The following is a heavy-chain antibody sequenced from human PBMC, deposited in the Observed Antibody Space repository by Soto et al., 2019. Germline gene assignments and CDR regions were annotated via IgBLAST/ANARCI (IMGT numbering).Heavy chain of an antibody. CDR1: GFSVSATS. CDR3: ARVNTTLVNHFDC. CDR2: MHRGGTT. Sequence: PGGSLRLSCVVSGFSVSATSIFWVRQATGKGLEWVSLMHRGGTTDNADSVKGRFTTSRDKSKNTLYLHMNGLRVEDTAVYYCARVNTTLVNHFDCRGQGTLLTVSS. J-gene: IGHJ4*02. D-gene: IGHD3-10*01. V-gene: IGHV3-53*01.